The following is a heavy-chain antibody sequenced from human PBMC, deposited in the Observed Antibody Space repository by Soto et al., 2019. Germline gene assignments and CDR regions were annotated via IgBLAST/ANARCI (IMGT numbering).Heavy chain of an antibody. D-gene: IGHD1-26*01. Sequence: GGSLRLSCAASGFTFSSYGMHWVRQAPGKGLEWVAVISYDGSNKYYADSVKGRFTISRDNSKNTLYLQMNSLRAEDTAVYYCAKGGKGYYQDYFDYWGQGTLVTVSS. CDR3: AKGGKGYYQDYFDY. V-gene: IGHV3-30*18. CDR2: ISYDGSNK. J-gene: IGHJ4*02. CDR1: GFTFSSYG.